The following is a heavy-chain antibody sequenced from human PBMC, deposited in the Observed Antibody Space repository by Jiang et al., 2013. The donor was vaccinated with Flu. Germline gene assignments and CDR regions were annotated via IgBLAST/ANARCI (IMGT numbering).Heavy chain of an antibody. J-gene: IGHJ4*02. CDR2: IYHSGMT. Sequence: GPGLVKPSETLSLTCTVFGYTLDSGYYWGWIRQSPGRGLEWIGSIYHSGMTYYNPSLKSRVTMSVDTSKNQFSLKLTSVTAADTAVYYCARDKMMYYFDSSGPYYFDHWGQGTPVTVSS. CDR1: GYTLDSGYY. CDR3: ARDKMMYYFDSSGPYYFDH. V-gene: IGHV4-38-2*02. D-gene: IGHD3-22*01.